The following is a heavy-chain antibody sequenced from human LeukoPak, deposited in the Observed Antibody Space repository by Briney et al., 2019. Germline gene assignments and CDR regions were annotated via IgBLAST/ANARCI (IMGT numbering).Heavy chain of an antibody. CDR3: ARDWDIAAAGNWFDP. CDR2: INPNSGGT. D-gene: IGHD6-13*01. J-gene: IGHJ5*02. Sequence: GASVKVSCNASGYTFTGYYMHWVRQAPGQGLEWMGWINPNSGGTNYAQKFQGRVTMTRDTSISTAYVELSRLRSDDTAVYYCARDWDIAAAGNWFDPWGQGTLVTVSS. V-gene: IGHV1-2*02. CDR1: GYTFTGYY.